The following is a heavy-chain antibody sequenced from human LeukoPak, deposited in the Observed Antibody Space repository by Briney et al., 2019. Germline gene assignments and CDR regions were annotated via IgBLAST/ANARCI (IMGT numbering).Heavy chain of an antibody. V-gene: IGHV1-69*01. CDR2: IIPIFGTA. J-gene: IGHJ6*04. CDR3: ARSIVVVPAAILALYYYYGMDV. D-gene: IGHD2-2*02. CDR1: GGTFSSYA. Sequence: GSSVKVSCKASGGTFSSYAISWVRQAPGQGLEWMGGIIPIFGTANYAQKFQGRVTITADESTRTAYMELSSLRSEDTAVYYCARSIVVVPAAILALYYYYGMDVWGKGTTVTVSS.